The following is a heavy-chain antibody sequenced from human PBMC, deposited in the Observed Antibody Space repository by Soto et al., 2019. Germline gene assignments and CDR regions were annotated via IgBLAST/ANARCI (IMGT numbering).Heavy chain of an antibody. J-gene: IGHJ4*02. D-gene: IGHD6-13*01. CDR1: SDSISSYY. CDR3: ARGTSWQLPFDY. CDR2: ISYSGST. Sequence: SKTLSLTCTVSSDSISSYYWSWIRQPPGKRLEWIGYISYSGSTDYNPSLKSRVTISGDTSKNQFSLKVSSVTAADTAVYYCARGTSWQLPFDYWGQGTLVTVSS. V-gene: IGHV4-59*01.